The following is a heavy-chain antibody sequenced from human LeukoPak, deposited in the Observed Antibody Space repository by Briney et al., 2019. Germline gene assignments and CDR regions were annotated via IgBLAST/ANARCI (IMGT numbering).Heavy chain of an antibody. D-gene: IGHD6-13*01. CDR1: GYTFTSYG. CDR3: ARARIAAAGTFNFGWYFDL. V-gene: IGHV1-18*01. J-gene: IGHJ2*01. CDR2: ISAYNGNT. Sequence: ASVKVSCKASGYTFTSYGITWVRQAPGQGLEWMGWISAYNGNTNYAQKLQGRVTMTTDTSTSTAYMELRSLRSDDTAVYYCARARIAAAGTFNFGWYFDLWGRGTLVTVSS.